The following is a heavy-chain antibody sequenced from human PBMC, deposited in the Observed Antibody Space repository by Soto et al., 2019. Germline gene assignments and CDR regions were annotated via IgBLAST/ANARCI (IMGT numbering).Heavy chain of an antibody. CDR3: AAEADIPTVSAGSDY. J-gene: IGHJ4*01. Sequence: ASWVTIINLGGSCIRQTTGRGLEWVGRVKSKNDGGTTDFAAPVKGRFAISRDDSKNMVYLSMNSVQTEDTALYYFAAEADIPTVSAGSDYWGNGTLVPGS. CDR1: WVTIINLG. V-gene: IGHV3-15*01. D-gene: IGHD3-9*01. CDR2: VKSKNDGGTT.